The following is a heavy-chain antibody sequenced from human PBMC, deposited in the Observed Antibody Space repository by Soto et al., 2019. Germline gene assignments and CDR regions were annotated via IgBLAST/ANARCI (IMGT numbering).Heavy chain of an antibody. Sequence: SETLSLTCTVSGGSISSGGYYWSWIRQHPGKGLEWIGYIYYSGSTYYNPSLKSRVTISVDTSKNQFSLKLSSVTAADTAVYYCARVKRYRGYCSSTSCPGPFDYWGQGTLVTVSS. D-gene: IGHD2-2*01. CDR1: GGSISSGGYY. J-gene: IGHJ4*02. CDR3: ARVKRYRGYCSSTSCPGPFDY. V-gene: IGHV4-31*03. CDR2: IYYSGST.